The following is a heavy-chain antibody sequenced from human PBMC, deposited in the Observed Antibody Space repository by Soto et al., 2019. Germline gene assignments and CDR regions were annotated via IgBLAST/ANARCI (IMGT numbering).Heavy chain of an antibody. J-gene: IGHJ5*02. CDR2: ISSSSSTI. V-gene: IGHV3-48*02. CDR3: ARDRSSGCYIPPPPGWFDP. Sequence: EVQLVESGGGLVQPGGSLRLSCAASGFTFSSYSMNWVRQAPGKGLEWVSYISSSSSTIYYADSVKVRFTISRDTAKHSLYRQMNSLRDEATAVYYWARDRSSGCYIPPPPGWFDPWGQGTLVTVSS. CDR1: GFTFSSYS. D-gene: IGHD6-19*01.